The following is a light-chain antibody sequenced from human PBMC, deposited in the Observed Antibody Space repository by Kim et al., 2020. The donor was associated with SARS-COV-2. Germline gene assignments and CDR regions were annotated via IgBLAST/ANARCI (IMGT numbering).Light chain of an antibody. J-gene: IGKJ4*01. CDR3: QQSHNTPLLT. CDR1: QSISTY. Sequence: DIQMTQSPSSLAASVGDRVTIACRASQSISTYLNWYQQKPGKAPKLLIYAASTLQSGVPSRFSGSGSGTDFTLTISTLQPEDFATYYCQQSHNTPLLTVGGGTKVDIK. CDR2: AAS. V-gene: IGKV1-39*01.